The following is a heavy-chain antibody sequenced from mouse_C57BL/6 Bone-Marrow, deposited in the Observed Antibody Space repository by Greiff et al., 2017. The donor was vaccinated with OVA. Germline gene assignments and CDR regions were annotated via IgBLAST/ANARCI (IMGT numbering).Heavy chain of an antibody. D-gene: IGHD4-1*01. CDR1: GFTFSSYA. Sequence: EVQVVESGGGLVKPGGSLKLSCAASGFTFSSYAMSWVRQTPEKRLEWVATISDGGSYTYYPDNVKGRFTISRDNAKNNLYLQMSHLKSEDTAMYYCARGRTGTFLYWYFDVWGTGTTVTVSS. CDR2: ISDGGSYT. J-gene: IGHJ1*03. CDR3: ARGRTGTFLYWYFDV. V-gene: IGHV5-4*01.